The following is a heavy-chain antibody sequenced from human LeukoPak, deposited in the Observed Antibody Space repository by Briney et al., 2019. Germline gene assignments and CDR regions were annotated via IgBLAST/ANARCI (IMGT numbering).Heavy chain of an antibody. CDR3: ARGGSYLSAFDI. CDR1: GFTFSSNY. J-gene: IGHJ3*02. V-gene: IGHV3-53*01. CDR2: IYSGGST. Sequence: GGSLRLSCAASGFTFSSNYMSWVRQAPGKGLEWVSIIYSGGSTFYADSVKGRFTISRDNSKNTLYLQMNSLRAEDTAVYYCARGGSYLSAFDIWGQGTMVTVSS. D-gene: IGHD1-26*01.